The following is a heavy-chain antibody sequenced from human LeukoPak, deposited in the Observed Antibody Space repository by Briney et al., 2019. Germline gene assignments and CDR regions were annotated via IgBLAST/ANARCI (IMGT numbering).Heavy chain of an antibody. CDR1: GGSFSGYY. Sequence: PSETLSLTCAVYGGSFSGYYWSGVGQPPGKGLDLIGEINHSGGTNYNPPVKSRVTISVDKSKNQFSLKLSSVTAADTAVYYCARARVVVPAALFLRGGDCNLDVWGKGTTVTVSS. CDR2: INHSGGT. J-gene: IGHJ6*04. V-gene: IGHV4-34*01. D-gene: IGHD2-2*01. CDR3: ARARVVVPAALFLRGGDCNLDV.